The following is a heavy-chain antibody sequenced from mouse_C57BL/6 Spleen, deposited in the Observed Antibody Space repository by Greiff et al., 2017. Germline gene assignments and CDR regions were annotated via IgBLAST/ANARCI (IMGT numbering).Heavy chain of an antibody. D-gene: IGHD2-10*02. J-gene: IGHJ4*01. CDR1: GFNIKDDY. V-gene: IGHV14-4*01. Sequence: EVQGVESGAELVRPGASVKLSCTASGFNIKDDYMHWVKQRPEQGLEWIGWIDPENGDTEYASKFQGKATITADTSSNTAYLQLSSLTSEDTAVYYCTTGPYGNSYAMDYWGQGTSVTVSS. CDR3: TTGPYGNSYAMDY. CDR2: IDPENGDT.